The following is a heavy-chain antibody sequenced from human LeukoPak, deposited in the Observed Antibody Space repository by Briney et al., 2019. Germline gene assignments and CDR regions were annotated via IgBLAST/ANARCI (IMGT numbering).Heavy chain of an antibody. CDR3: ARYYYGSGSYYLYYYYGMDV. Sequence: PGGSLRLSCAASGFTFSSYGMHWVRQAPGKGLEWVAVIWYDGSNKYYADSVKGRFTISRDNSKNTLYLQMNSLRAEDTAVYYCARYYYGSGSYYLYYYYGMDVWGQGTTVTVSS. J-gene: IGHJ6*02. D-gene: IGHD3-10*01. CDR2: IWYDGSNK. V-gene: IGHV3-33*01. CDR1: GFTFSSYG.